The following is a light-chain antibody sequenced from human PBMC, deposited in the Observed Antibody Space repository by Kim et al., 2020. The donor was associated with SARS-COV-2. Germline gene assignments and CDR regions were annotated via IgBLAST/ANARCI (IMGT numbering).Light chain of an antibody. CDR1: QSVSRNY. Sequence: PGESATLSCRASQSVSRNYVAWYQQIPGQAPRLLIYGASTRATGIPDRFSGSGSGTDFSLTISRLEPGDFAVYYCQQYDDSSSWTFGQGTKVDIK. V-gene: IGKV3-20*01. CDR2: GAS. J-gene: IGKJ1*01. CDR3: QQYDDSSSWT.